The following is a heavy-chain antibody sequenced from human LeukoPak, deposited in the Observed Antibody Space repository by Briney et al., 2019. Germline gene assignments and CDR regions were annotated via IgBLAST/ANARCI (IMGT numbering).Heavy chain of an antibody. J-gene: IGHJ4*02. D-gene: IGHD1-26*01. CDR3: ARERRKGELSLVY. CDR2: INPNSGGT. CDR1: GYTFTGYY. V-gene: IGHV1-2*02. Sequence: ASVKVSCKASGYTFTGYYMHWVRQAPGQGLEWMGWINPNSGGTNYAQKFQGGVTMTRDTSISTAYMELSRLRSDDTAVYYCARERRKGELSLVYWGQGTLVTVSS.